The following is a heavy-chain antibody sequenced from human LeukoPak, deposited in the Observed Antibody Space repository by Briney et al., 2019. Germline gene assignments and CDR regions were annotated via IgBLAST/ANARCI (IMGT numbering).Heavy chain of an antibody. D-gene: IGHD5-18*01. CDR2: IKQDGSEK. CDR1: GFTFSSYW. V-gene: IGHV3-7*01. Sequence: GGSLRLSCAASGFTFSSYWMSWVRQAPGKGLEWVANIKQDGSEKYYVDSVKGRFTISRDNAKNSLYLQMNSLRAEDTAVYYCAKCRDTAMEDCYFDYWGQGTLVTVSS. J-gene: IGHJ4*02. CDR3: AKCRDTAMEDCYFDY.